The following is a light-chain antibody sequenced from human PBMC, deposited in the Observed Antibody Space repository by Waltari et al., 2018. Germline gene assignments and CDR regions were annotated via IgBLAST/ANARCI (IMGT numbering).Light chain of an antibody. Sequence: EIVLTQSPATLSLSPGERATLPCRASQSVSSYLGWYQQKFGQPPRLLIYDASNRATGVPARFSGSGSGTDVTLTIDSLEPEDFAVYYCQQSSRWPLTFGGGTKVEIK. CDR2: DAS. V-gene: IGKV3-11*01. CDR1: QSVSSY. J-gene: IGKJ4*01. CDR3: QQSSRWPLT.